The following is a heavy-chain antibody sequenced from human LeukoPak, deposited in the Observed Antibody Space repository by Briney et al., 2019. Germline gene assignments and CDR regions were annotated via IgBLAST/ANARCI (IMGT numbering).Heavy chain of an antibody. Sequence: ASVKVSCKTSGYTFTNYYMHWVRQAPGQGLEWMGIINPRSGSTNYAQNLQGRVTMTTDTSTSTAYMELRGLRSDDTAVYYCARLNLYSPSSIDYWGQGTLVTVSS. D-gene: IGHD6-13*01. CDR1: GYTFTNYY. CDR2: INPRSGST. CDR3: ARLNLYSPSSIDY. J-gene: IGHJ4*02. V-gene: IGHV1-46*01.